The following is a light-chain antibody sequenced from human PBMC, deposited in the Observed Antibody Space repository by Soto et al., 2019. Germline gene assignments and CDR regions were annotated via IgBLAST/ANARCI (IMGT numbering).Light chain of an antibody. CDR3: CSYAGSALV. CDR2: DVS. Sequence: QSALTQPRSVSGSPGQSVTISCTGTSSDVGGYNYVSWYQQHPGKDPKLMLYDVSKRPSGVPDRFAGSKSGNTASLTISGLQAEDEADYYCCSYAGSALVFGTGTKLTVL. CDR1: SSDVGGYNY. V-gene: IGLV2-11*01. J-gene: IGLJ1*01.